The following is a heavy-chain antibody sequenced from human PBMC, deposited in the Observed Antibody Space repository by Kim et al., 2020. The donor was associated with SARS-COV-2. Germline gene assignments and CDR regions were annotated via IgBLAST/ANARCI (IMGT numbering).Heavy chain of an antibody. J-gene: IGHJ4*02. CDR1: GFTFSTYW. V-gene: IGHV3-7*05. CDR3: ARDRAGSQLLEWLSSPRFEY. D-gene: IGHD3-3*01. Sequence: GGSLRLSCAASGFTFSTYWMTWVRQAPGKGLEWVANINRDGSEKYYVDSVKGRFTISRDNAENSLYLQMNSLRPEDTAVFYCARDRAGSQLLEWLSSPRFEYWGQGTLVTVSS. CDR2: INRDGSEK.